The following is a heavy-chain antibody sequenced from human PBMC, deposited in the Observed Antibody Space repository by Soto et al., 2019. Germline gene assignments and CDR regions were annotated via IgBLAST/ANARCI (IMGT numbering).Heavy chain of an antibody. D-gene: IGHD6-13*01. CDR1: GASISRRSSY. Sequence: QVQLQESGPGLVKPSETLSLTCIVSGASISRRSSYWSWIRHPQGKGLEWVGTFYSGSTYNNPSLKSRVTISVDTSKNLFSLRLSSVAAEDTAIYYCATKRGIAVGGSFDHWGQGTLVTVSS. V-gene: IGHV4-39*01. CDR3: ATKRGIAVGGSFDH. CDR2: FYSGST. J-gene: IGHJ5*02.